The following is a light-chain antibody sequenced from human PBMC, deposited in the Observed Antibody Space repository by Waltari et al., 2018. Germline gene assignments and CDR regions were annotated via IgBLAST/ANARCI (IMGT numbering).Light chain of an antibody. J-gene: IGKJ4*01. CDR2: GAS. Sequence: EIVLTQSPGTLSLSPGERATLSCRASQSVSSSYLAWFQQKPGQAPRLLIYGASTRATGIPDRFSGIGSGTDFTLTISRLEPEDCAVYHCQHYGSSLLTFGGGTKVEIK. CDR1: QSVSSSY. CDR3: QHYGSSLLT. V-gene: IGKV3-20*01.